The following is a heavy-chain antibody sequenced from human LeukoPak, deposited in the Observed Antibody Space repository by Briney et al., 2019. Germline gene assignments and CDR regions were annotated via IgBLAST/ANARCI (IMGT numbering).Heavy chain of an antibody. CDR2: IIPIFGTA. V-gene: IGHV1-69*13. J-gene: IGHJ4*02. CDR1: GGTFSSYA. Sequence: SVKVSCKASGGTFSSYAISWVRQAPRQGLEWMGGIIPIFGTANYAQKFQGRVTITADESTSTAYMELSSLRSEDTAVYYCARDSSSWYEYYFDYWGQGTLVTVSS. D-gene: IGHD6-13*01. CDR3: ARDSSSWYEYYFDY.